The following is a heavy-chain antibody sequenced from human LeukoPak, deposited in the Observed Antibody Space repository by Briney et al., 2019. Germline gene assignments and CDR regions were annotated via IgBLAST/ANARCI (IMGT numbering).Heavy chain of an antibody. CDR3: ARGLGTYPEIPLDY. CDR2: ISPYNGNT. V-gene: IGHV1-18*01. Sequence: ASVKVSCKASGYTFTSYGISWARQAPGQGLEWMGWISPYNGNTNYPQKLQGRVTMTTDTSTSTAYMELRSLRSDDTAVFYCARGLGTYPEIPLDYWGQGTLVSVSS. J-gene: IGHJ4*02. CDR1: GYTFTSYG. D-gene: IGHD3-16*02.